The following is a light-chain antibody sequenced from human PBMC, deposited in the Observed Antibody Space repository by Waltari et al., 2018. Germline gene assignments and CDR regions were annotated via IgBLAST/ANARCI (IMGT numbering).Light chain of an antibody. Sequence: QSALTQPASVSGSPGQSITISCTGTSGDIGNYKFVSWYQQEPGRAPKLIVYDVSQRPCGVSNGVSGSKSGNTASLTISGVQAEDEADYYCSSYTTTSSWVFGGGTKLTVL. CDR2: DVS. J-gene: IGLJ3*02. CDR1: SGDIGNYKF. V-gene: IGLV2-14*01. CDR3: SSYTTTSSWV.